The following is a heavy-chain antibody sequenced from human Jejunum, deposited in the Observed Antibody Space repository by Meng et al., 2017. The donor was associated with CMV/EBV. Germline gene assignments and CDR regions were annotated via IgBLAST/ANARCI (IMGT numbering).Heavy chain of an antibody. D-gene: IGHD6-19*01. CDR3: AKDWGMYSSGWAGVY. V-gene: IGHV3-30-3*02. CDR1: FTFSNYA. J-gene: IGHJ4*02. Sequence: FTFSNYAIHWVRQAPGKGLEWVAVISYHGDNIYYADSVRGRFTISRDNSKNTLYLQMNSLRAEDTAVYYCAKDWGMYSSGWAGVYWGQGTLVTVSS. CDR2: ISYHGDNI.